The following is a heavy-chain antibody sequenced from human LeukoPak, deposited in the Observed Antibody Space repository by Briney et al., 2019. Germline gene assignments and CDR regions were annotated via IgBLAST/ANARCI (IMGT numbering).Heavy chain of an antibody. CDR1: GFTFSSYW. J-gene: IGHJ4*02. CDR3: ASIAVAGTLSDY. CDR2: INSDGSST. Sequence: GGSLRLSCAASGFTFSSYWMHWVRQAPGKGLVWVSRINSDGSSTNYADSVKGRFIISRDNAKNTLHLQMNSLRAEDTAVYYCASIAVAGTLSDYWGQGTLVTVSS. D-gene: IGHD6-19*01. V-gene: IGHV3-74*01.